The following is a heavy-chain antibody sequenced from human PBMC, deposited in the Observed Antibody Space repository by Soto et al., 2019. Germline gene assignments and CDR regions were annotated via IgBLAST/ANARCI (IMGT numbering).Heavy chain of an antibody. CDR2: ISISGDVT. J-gene: IGHJ4*02. CDR3: AKGRDYCSGNNCRVVDY. V-gene: IGHV3-23*01. Sequence: EMQLLESGGGLVQPGGSLRLSCAASGFTFSTHAMTWVRQAPGAGLEWVSVISISGDVTYYADSVKGRFTISRDNSKNTLYLQMNSLRAEDSAVYYCAKGRDYCSGNNCRVVDYWGQGTLVTVSS. CDR1: GFTFSTHA. D-gene: IGHD2-2*01.